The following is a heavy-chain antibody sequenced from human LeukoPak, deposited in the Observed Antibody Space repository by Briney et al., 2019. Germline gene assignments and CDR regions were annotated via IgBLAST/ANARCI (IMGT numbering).Heavy chain of an antibody. CDR3: ARRRDGYEALDY. J-gene: IGHJ4*02. D-gene: IGHD5-24*01. V-gene: IGHV4-59*01. Sequence: PSETLSLTCTVSGGAISSYYWSWIRQPPRKGLEWIGYIYYSGSTNYNPSLKSRVTISLDTSKNTISLKLCSVTAADTAVYYCARRRDGYEALDYWGQGTLVTVSS. CDR1: GGAISSYY. CDR2: IYYSGST.